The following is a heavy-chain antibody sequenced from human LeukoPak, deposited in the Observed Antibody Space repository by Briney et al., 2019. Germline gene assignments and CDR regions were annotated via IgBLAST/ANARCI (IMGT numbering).Heavy chain of an antibody. CDR2: ISGSGGST. CDR3: AKVLISGNFFDY. J-gene: IGHJ4*02. Sequence: GGSLRLYCVASGFTFSSYAMSWVRQAPGKGLEWVSAISGSGGSTYYADSVKGRFTISRDNSKNTLYLQMNSLRAEDTAVYYCAKVLISGNFFDYWGQGTLVTVSS. D-gene: IGHD2-15*01. CDR1: GFTFSSYA. V-gene: IGHV3-23*01.